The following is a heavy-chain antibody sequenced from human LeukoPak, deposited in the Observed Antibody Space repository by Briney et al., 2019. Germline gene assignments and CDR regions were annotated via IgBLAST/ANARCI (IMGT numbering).Heavy chain of an antibody. V-gene: IGHV1-46*01. CDR1: GYTFANYY. Sequence: GASVKVSCKASGYTFANYYMHWVRQAPGQGLEWMGIINPSGGSTSYAQKFQGRVTMTTDTSTTTVYMELSSLRSEDTAVYYCARADDYYYGMDVWGQGTTVTVSS. CDR2: INPSGGST. CDR3: ARADDYYYGMDV. J-gene: IGHJ6*02.